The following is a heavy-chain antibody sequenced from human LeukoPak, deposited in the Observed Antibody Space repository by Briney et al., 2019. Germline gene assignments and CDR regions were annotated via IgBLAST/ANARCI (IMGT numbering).Heavy chain of an antibody. D-gene: IGHD3-22*01. V-gene: IGHV4-31*03. CDR1: GGSISSGGYY. CDR3: ARGRGYDSSGYGYGMDV. CDR2: IYYSGST. Sequence: SQTLSLTCTVSGGSISSGGYYWSWNRQHPGKGLEWIGYIYYSGSTYYNPSLKSRVTISVDTSKNQFSLKLSSVTAADTAVYYCARGRGYDSSGYGYGMDVWGQGTTVTVSS. J-gene: IGHJ6*02.